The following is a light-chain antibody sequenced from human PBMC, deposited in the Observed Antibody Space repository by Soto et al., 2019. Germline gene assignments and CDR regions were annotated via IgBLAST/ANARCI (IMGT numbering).Light chain of an antibody. CDR1: SSNIGNNY. V-gene: IGLV1-51*01. Sequence: QSVLTQPPSVSAAPVQKVTMSCSGSSSNIGNNYVSWYQQLPGTAPKLLIYDNNKRPSGIPDRFSGSKSGTSATLGITGLQTGDEADYYCGTWDSSLSAGRVFGTGTKVTVL. CDR3: GTWDSSLSAGRV. CDR2: DNN. J-gene: IGLJ1*01.